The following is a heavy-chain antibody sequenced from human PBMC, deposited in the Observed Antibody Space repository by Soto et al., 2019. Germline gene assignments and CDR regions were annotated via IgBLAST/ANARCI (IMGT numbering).Heavy chain of an antibody. J-gene: IGHJ4*02. D-gene: IGHD2-21*02. CDR1: GFTFSKSG. CDR3: AKGRRKWGDSASEK. Sequence: QVQLVESGGGVVQPGRSLRLSCAASGFTFSKSGMHWVRQAPGKGLEWVAAISNDGSDEYYADSVQGRFNISRDNSKNTLSLQMNSLRFEDTALYFCAKGRRKWGDSASEKWGQGTVVTVSS. CDR2: ISNDGSDE. V-gene: IGHV3-30*18.